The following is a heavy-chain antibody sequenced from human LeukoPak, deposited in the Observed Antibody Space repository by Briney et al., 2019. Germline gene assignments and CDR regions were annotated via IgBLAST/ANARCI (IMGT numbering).Heavy chain of an antibody. CDR2: INTNTGNP. Sequence: GASVKVSCKASGYTFTSYAMNWVRQAPGQGLEWMGWINTNTGNPTYAQGFTGRFVFSLDTSVSTAYLQISSLKAEDTAVYYCAREARPNYYDSSGLFDYWGQGTLVTVSS. CDR3: AREARPNYYDSSGLFDY. D-gene: IGHD3-22*01. J-gene: IGHJ4*02. CDR1: GYTFTSYA. V-gene: IGHV7-4-1*02.